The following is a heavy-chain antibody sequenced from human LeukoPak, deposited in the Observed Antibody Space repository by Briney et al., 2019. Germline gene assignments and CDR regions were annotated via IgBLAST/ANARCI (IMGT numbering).Heavy chain of an antibody. CDR1: GYTFTGAY. CDR2: VNPNSGEP. J-gene: IGHJ5*02. V-gene: IGHV1-2*02. CDR3: ARVLYSPGYDH. Sequence: ASVKVSCKPSGYTFTGAYVHWVRQAPGQGLEWMGWVNPNSGEPKFAQQFQGRVTGIRGTSISPVYMELGGLRSDDTAVFYCARVLYSPGYDHWGQGPLVSVSS. D-gene: IGHD5-18*01.